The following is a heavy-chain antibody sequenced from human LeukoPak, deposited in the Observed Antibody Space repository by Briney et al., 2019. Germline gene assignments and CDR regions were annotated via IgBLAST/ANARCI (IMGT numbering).Heavy chain of an antibody. CDR3: ARQRCSSTSCSPNWFDP. CDR1: GYSFTSYW. V-gene: IGHV5-51*01. CDR2: IYPGDSDT. D-gene: IGHD2-2*01. J-gene: IGHJ5*02. Sequence: GASLKTPCKRPGYSFTSYWIGWVRQIPGKGLEGMGIIYPGDSDTRYSPSFQGQVTISADKSISTAYLQWSSLKASGTAMYYCARQRCSSTSCSPNWFDPWGQGTLVTVSS.